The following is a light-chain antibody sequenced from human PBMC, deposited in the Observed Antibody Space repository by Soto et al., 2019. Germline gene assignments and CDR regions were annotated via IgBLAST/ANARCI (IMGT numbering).Light chain of an antibody. Sequence: QMTHSPSSLSASVGEKIIITCRASRDVGSDVSWYQQKPGQAPKLLIYAASNLYTGVPSRFSGSRSGTEFTLTISSLQPEDFASYYCLQDYGESWTFGQGTKVDIK. CDR1: RDVGSD. V-gene: IGKV1-6*01. CDR3: LQDYGESWT. J-gene: IGKJ1*01. CDR2: AAS.